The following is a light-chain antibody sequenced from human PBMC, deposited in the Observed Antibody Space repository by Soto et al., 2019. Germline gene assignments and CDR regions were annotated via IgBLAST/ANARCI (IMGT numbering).Light chain of an antibody. V-gene: IGKV3-11*01. Sequence: EIVLTQSPATLSLSPGERATLSCRASQSVSSYLAWYQQKPGQAPRLLIYDASNRATGIPARFSGSGSGTDFTLTIRSLEPEDFAVYYCQQRSNWPPKLTFGGGTKVEIK. CDR3: QQRSNWPPKLT. J-gene: IGKJ4*01. CDR1: QSVSSY. CDR2: DAS.